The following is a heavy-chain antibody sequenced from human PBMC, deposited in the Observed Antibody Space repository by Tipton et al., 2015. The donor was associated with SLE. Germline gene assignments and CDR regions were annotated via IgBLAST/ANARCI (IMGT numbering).Heavy chain of an antibody. CDR2: IRYDGSNK. D-gene: IGHD6-13*01. V-gene: IGHV3-30*02. Sequence: SLRLSCAASGFTFSSHGMHWVRQAPGKGLEWVAFIRYDGSNKYYADSVKGRFTISRDNSKNTLYLQMNSLRAEDTAIYYCARDHTSSFSYYGMDVWGQGTTVTVSS. CDR1: GFTFSSHG. J-gene: IGHJ6*02. CDR3: ARDHTSSFSYYGMDV.